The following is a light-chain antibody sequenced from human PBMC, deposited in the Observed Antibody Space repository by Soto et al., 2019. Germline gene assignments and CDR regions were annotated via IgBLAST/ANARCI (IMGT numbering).Light chain of an antibody. J-gene: IGKJ1*01. Sequence: DIQMTQSPSSLSASVGDRVTITCRASQSISSYLNWYQQKPGKAPKLLIYAASSLQSGVPSRFSGSGSGTDFTLTISSLQPEDFATYYCQQYNPYSMWTFGQGTRVEI. CDR1: QSISSY. V-gene: IGKV1-39*01. CDR2: AAS. CDR3: QQYNPYSMWT.